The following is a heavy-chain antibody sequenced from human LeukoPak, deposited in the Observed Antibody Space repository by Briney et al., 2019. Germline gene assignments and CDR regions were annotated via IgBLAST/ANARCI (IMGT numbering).Heavy chain of an antibody. CDR3: ARDKYQLRRFFVGAFDI. V-gene: IGHV1-18*04. D-gene: IGHD2-2*01. CDR2: VSAYNGNT. J-gene: IGHJ3*02. Sequence: GASVKVSCKASGYTFTSYGISWVRQAPGQGLEWMGWVSAYNGNTNYAQKLQGRVTTTTDTSTSTAYMELRSLRSDDTAVYYCARDKYQLRRFFVGAFDIWGQGTMVTVSS. CDR1: GYTFTSYG.